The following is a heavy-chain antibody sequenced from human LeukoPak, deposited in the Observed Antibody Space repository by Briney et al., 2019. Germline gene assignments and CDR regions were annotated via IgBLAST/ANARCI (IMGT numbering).Heavy chain of an antibody. CDR1: GHSISNGFA. Sequence: SETLSLTCAVSGHSISNGFAWGWVRQPPGRGLEWIGNMHHSGSTYYNPSLKNRVTISVDRSKNRFSLNLSSVTAADTAVYYCARCGYYDFWSGYNPATFDYWGQGTLVTVSS. J-gene: IGHJ4*02. CDR2: MHHSGST. V-gene: IGHV4-38-2*01. CDR3: ARCGYYDFWSGYNPATFDY. D-gene: IGHD3-3*01.